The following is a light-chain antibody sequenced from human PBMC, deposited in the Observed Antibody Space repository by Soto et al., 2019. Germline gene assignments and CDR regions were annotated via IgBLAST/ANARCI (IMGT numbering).Light chain of an antibody. Sequence: DIQMTRSPSSLSASVGDRVTTTCRASQGISNYLAWYQQKPGKVPKLLIYAASTLQSGVPSRFSGSGSGTDFTLTIRNLQPDDFATYYCQQYNSFPWTFGLGTKVDIK. J-gene: IGKJ1*01. V-gene: IGKV1-27*01. CDR3: QQYNSFPWT. CDR1: QGISNY. CDR2: AAS.